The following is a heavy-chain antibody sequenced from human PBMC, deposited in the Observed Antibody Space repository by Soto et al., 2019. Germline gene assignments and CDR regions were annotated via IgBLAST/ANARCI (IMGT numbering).Heavy chain of an antibody. D-gene: IGHD3-3*01. J-gene: IGHJ4*02. CDR1: GFSLSTSGVG. V-gene: IGHV2-5*01. CDR3: AHGSTDYDFWSGYYTTSRFDD. Sequence: QITLKESGPTLVKPTQTLTLTCTFSGFSLSTSGVGVGWIRQPPGKALEWLALIYWNDDKRYSPSLKSRLTITKDTSKNQVVLTMTNMDPVDTATYYCAHGSTDYDFWSGYYTTSRFDDWGQGTLVTVSS. CDR2: IYWNDDK.